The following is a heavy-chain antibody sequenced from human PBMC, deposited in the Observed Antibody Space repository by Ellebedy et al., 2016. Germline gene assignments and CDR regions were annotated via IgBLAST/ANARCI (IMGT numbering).Heavy chain of an antibody. D-gene: IGHD3-10*01. Sequence: GESLKISCKGSGYSFTNYWIAWVRQMPGKGLEWMGIIYPGDSDTRYGPSFQGPVTISADKSLSTAYLQWSSLQASATAMYYCARQHYYDSGTLIPSAPLWGQGTMVIVSS. V-gene: IGHV5-51*01. J-gene: IGHJ3*01. CDR2: IYPGDSDT. CDR3: ARQHYYDSGTLIPSAPL. CDR1: GYSFTNYW.